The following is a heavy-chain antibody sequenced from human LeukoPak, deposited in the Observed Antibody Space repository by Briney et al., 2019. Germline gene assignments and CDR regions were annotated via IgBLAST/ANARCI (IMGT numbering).Heavy chain of an antibody. Sequence: PSETLSLTCTVSGGSISSYYWSWIRQPPGKGLEWLGYIFHSGSTNYNPSLKSRVTMSVDTSKNQFSLKLSSVTATDTAVYYCAREASSGWHIDYWGQGTLVTVSS. CDR2: IFHSGST. D-gene: IGHD6-19*01. CDR1: GGSISSYY. V-gene: IGHV4-59*01. CDR3: AREASSGWHIDY. J-gene: IGHJ4*02.